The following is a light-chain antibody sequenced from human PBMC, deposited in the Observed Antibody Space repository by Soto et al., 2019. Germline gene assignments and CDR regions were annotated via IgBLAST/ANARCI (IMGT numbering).Light chain of an antibody. CDR2: GAS. Sequence: EIVFTQSPGTLSLSPGERATLSCRASQSVSNNYLAWYKQKPGQAPRLLIYGASNRATGIPDRFSGSGSGTDFTLTIRRLEPEDFAVYYCQQYGSSGTFGQGTKMDIK. CDR1: QSVSNNY. J-gene: IGKJ1*01. CDR3: QQYGSSGT. V-gene: IGKV3-20*01.